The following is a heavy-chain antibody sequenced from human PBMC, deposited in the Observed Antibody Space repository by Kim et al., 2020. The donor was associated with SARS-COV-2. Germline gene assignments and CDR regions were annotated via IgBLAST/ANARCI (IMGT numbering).Heavy chain of an antibody. V-gene: IGHV3-48*02. D-gene: IGHD3-22*01. CDR1: GFTFSSYS. CDR3: ARGGGYYYDSSGYWGFDY. CDR2: ISSSSSTI. J-gene: IGHJ4*02. Sequence: GGSLRLSCAASGFTFSSYSMNWVRQAPGKGLEWVSYISSSSSTIYYADSVKGRFTISRDNAKNSLYLQMNSLRDEDTAVYYCARGGGYYYDSSGYWGFDYWGQGTLVTVSS.